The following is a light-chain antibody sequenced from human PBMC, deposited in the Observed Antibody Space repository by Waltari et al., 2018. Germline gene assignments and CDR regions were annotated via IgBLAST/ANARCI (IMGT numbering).Light chain of an antibody. CDR3: AAWDDSLNGYV. CDR1: RSNIGSNT. Sequence: QSVLTQPPSASGTPGQRVTISCSGSRSNIGSNTVTWYQQLPGTAPKLLIYSNNQRPSGVPDRCSGSKSGTSASLAISGLQSEDEADYYCAAWDDSLNGYVFGTGTNVTVL. J-gene: IGLJ1*01. V-gene: IGLV1-44*01. CDR2: SNN.